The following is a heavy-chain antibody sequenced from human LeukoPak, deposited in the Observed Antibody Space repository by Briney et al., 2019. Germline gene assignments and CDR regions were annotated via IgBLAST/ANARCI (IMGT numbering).Heavy chain of an antibody. CDR1: GGSISSGSYY. CDR2: IYHSGST. J-gene: IGHJ6*02. CDR3: ARGGKVIGSSGWYRYYYGMDV. Sequence: PSQTLSLTCTVSGGSISSGSYYWSWIRQPAGKGLEWIGRIYHSGSTNYNPSLRSRVTMSVDKSKNQFSLELSSVTAADTAVYYCARGGKVIGSSGWYRYYYGMDVWGQGTTVTVSS. V-gene: IGHV4-61*02. D-gene: IGHD6-19*01.